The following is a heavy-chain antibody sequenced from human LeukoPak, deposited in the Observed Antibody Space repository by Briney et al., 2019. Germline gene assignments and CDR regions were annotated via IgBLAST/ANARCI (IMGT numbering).Heavy chain of an antibody. CDR1: GFTFSSYW. V-gene: IGHV3-74*01. D-gene: IGHD2-15*01. CDR3: VRDRGYCSVSSCWEACC. Sequence: GGSLRLSCAGSGFTFSSYWMHWVRQAPGKGLVWVSRINSDGSSTTYADSVKGRFTISRDNAKNTLYLQMNSLRAEDTAVYYCVRDRGYCSVSSCWEACCWGQGTLVTVSS. J-gene: IGHJ4*02. CDR2: INSDGSST.